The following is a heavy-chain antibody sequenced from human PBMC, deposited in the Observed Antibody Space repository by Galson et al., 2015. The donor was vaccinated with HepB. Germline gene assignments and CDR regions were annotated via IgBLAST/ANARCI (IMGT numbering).Heavy chain of an antibody. V-gene: IGHV6-1*01. CDR2: TNYRSKWYN. CDR3: ARVVGGLLWSTGYYYGMDV. Sequence: CAISGDSVSSNSAAWNWIRQSPLRGLEWLGRTNYRSKWYNDYAVSVKSRITINPDTSKNQFSLQLNSVTPEDTAVYYCARVVGGLLWSTGYYYGMDVWGQGTTVTVSS. J-gene: IGHJ6*02. CDR1: GDSVSSNSAA. D-gene: IGHD3-10*01.